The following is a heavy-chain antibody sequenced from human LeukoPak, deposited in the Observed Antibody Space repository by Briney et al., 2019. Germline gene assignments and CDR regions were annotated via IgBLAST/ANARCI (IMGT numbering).Heavy chain of an antibody. D-gene: IGHD2-2*01. J-gene: IGHJ5*02. CDR2: ISAYNGNT. CDR3: ARGSAGNCSSTSCYVKWFDP. Sequence: GASVKVSCKASGYTFTGYYMHWVRQAPGQGLEWMGWISAYNGNTNYAQKLQGRVTLTTDTSTSTAYMELRSLRSDDTAVYYCARGSAGNCSSTSCYVKWFDPWGQGTLVTVSS. CDR1: GYTFTGYY. V-gene: IGHV1-18*04.